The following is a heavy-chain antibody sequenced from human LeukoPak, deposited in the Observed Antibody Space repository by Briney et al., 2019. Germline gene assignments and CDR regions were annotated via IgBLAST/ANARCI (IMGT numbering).Heavy chain of an antibody. CDR2: INSDGSTT. CDR1: GFTFSSYW. CDR3: ARDFGPRLYAFDV. Sequence: GGSLRLSCAASGFTFSSYWMHWVRQAPGKGPVWVSRINSDGSTTHYADSVKGRFTISRDDAKNSLYLQMNSLRAEDTAVYFCARDFGPRLYAFDVWGQGTMITVSS. D-gene: IGHD3-16*01. J-gene: IGHJ3*01. V-gene: IGHV3-74*01.